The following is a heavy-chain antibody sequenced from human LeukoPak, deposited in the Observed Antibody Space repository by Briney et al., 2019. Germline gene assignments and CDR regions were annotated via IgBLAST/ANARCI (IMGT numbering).Heavy chain of an antibody. CDR1: GGSTSSYY. CDR2: IYYSGST. J-gene: IGHJ6*02. CDR3: TRVSHESPYYYYGMDV. Sequence: PSESLSLTCPVSGGSTSSYYWSWVRQPPGKGLEWIGYIYYSGSTNYNPSLKSRVAISVDTSNNQFSLKLSSVTAADTAVYYCTRVSHESPYYYYGMDVWGQGTTVTVSS. V-gene: IGHV4-59*01.